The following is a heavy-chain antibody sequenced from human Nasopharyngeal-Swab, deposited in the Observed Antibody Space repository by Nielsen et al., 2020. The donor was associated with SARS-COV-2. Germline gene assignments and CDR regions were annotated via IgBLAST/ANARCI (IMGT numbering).Heavy chain of an antibody. D-gene: IGHD2-15*01. Sequence: GESLKISCAASGFTFSSYSMNWVRQAPGKGLEWVSYISSSSSTIYYADSVKGRFTISRDNAKNSLYLQMNSLRDEDTAVYYCARDGSCSGGNCYLYYYYGMDVWGQGTTVTVSS. CDR2: ISSSSSTI. CDR3: ARDGSCSGGNCYLYYYYGMDV. V-gene: IGHV3-48*02. J-gene: IGHJ6*02. CDR1: GFTFSSYS.